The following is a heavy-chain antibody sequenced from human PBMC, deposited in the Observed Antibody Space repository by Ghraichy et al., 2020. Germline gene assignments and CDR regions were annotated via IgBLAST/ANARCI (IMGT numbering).Heavy chain of an antibody. D-gene: IGHD4-23*01. CDR2: IWYDGSNK. CDR3: ARDRPEGNSMGY. J-gene: IGHJ4*02. CDR1: GFTFSSYG. Sequence: GGSLRLSCAASGFTFSSYGMHWVRQAPGKGLEWVAVIWYDGSNKYYADSVKGRFTISRDNSKNTLYLQMNSLRAEDTAVYYCARDRPEGNSMGYWGQGTLVSVSS. V-gene: IGHV3-33*01.